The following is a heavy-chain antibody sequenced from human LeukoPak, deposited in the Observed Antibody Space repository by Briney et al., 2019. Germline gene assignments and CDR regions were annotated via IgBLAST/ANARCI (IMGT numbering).Heavy chain of an antibody. D-gene: IGHD2-15*01. CDR1: GYTFTSYY. CDR3: ARDREFDVVVVAANYFDY. J-gene: IGHJ4*02. CDR2: INPSGGST. V-gene: IGHV1-46*01. Sequence: ASVKVSCKASGYTFTSYYMHWVRQAPGQGLEWMGIINPSGGSTSYAQKFQGRVTMTRDMSTSTVYMELSSLRSEDTAVYYCARDREFDVVVVAANYFDYWGQGTLVTVSS.